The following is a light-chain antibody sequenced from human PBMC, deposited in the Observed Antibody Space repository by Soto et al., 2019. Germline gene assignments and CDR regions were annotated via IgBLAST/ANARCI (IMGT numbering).Light chain of an antibody. V-gene: IGKV3-11*01. CDR3: QQRSNWIT. Sequence: EIVITQSPAPLSVSPVALATLSCRAIQSVSSYLAWYQQKPGQAPRLLIYDASNRATGIPARFSGSGSGTDFTLTISSLEPEDFAVYYCQQRSNWITFGQGTRLEI. CDR1: QSVSSY. CDR2: DAS. J-gene: IGKJ5*01.